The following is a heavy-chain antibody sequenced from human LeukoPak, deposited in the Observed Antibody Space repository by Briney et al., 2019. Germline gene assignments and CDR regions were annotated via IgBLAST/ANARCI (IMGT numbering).Heavy chain of an antibody. D-gene: IGHD6-13*01. CDR2: IIHSGRT. V-gene: IGHV4-34*12. CDR3: ARPAIAAARNWFDP. J-gene: IGHJ5*02. CDR1: GGSFSGYY. Sequence: SETLSLTCAVYGGSFSGYYWSWIRQPPGRGLEWIGEIIHSGRTNYNPSLKSRVTISADTSKNQFSLKLSSVTAADTAVYYCARPAIAAARNWFDPWGQGTLVTVSS.